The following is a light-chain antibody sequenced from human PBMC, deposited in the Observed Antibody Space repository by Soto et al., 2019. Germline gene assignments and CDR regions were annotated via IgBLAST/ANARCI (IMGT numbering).Light chain of an antibody. CDR1: QDVKNY. CDR3: QKHNSVPLT. V-gene: IGKV1-27*01. J-gene: IGKJ4*01. Sequence: DIQMTQSPSSLSASVGDRVTITCRASQDVKNYLAWYQQKPGKVPKLLIYAASTLQSGVPYRFSGSGSGTAFTLTINSLQPEDVGSYYCQKHNSVPLTFGGGTKVEIK. CDR2: AAS.